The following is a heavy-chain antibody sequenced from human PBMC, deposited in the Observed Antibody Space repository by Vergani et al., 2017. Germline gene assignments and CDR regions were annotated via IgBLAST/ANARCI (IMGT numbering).Heavy chain of an antibody. Sequence: EVQLVESGGGLVQPGRSLRLSCTASGFTFGDYAMSWVRQAPGKGLEWVGFIRSKAYGGTTEYAASVKGRFTISRDDSKSIDYLQMNSLKTEDTAVYYGTRDSGPYSNYVSYYYYDMDVWGKGTTVTVSS. CDR2: IRSKAYGGTT. J-gene: IGHJ6*03. CDR3: TRDSGPYSNYVSYYYYDMDV. D-gene: IGHD4-11*01. V-gene: IGHV3-49*04. CDR1: GFTFGDYA.